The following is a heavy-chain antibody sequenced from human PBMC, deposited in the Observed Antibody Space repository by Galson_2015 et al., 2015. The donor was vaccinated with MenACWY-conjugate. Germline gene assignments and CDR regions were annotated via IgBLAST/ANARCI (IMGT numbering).Heavy chain of an antibody. D-gene: IGHD2-15*01. V-gene: IGHV4-34*01. CDR3: ARGRGSLVVVAATRDWYFDL. J-gene: IGHJ2*01. Sequence: ETLSLTCAVYGGSFSGYYWSWIRQPPGKGLEWIGEINHSGSTNYNPSLKSRVTISVDTSKNQFSLKLSSVTAADTAVYYCARGRGSLVVVAATRDWYFDLWGRGTLVTVSS. CDR2: INHSGST. CDR1: GGSFSGYY.